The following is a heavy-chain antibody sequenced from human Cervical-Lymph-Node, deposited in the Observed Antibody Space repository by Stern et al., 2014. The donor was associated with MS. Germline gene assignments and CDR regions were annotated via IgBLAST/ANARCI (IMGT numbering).Heavy chain of an antibody. CDR3: ARASRIDNSRGRGMDV. CDR2: INAGNDNT. V-gene: IGHV1-3*01. D-gene: IGHD4-23*01. J-gene: IGHJ6*02. Sequence: VQLEESGAEVKKPGASMKLSCKASGYTITAYMMHWVRQAPGQRFEWMGWINAGNDNTKYSEKFQGRVTITRDTPASTVYLELSSLKSEDTAVYYCARASRIDNSRGRGMDVWGQGTTVTVSS. CDR1: GYTITAYM.